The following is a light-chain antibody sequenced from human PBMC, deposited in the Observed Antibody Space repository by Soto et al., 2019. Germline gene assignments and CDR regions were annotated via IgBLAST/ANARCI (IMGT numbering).Light chain of an antibody. CDR2: EVT. J-gene: IGLJ2*01. CDR3: SSYTSSNTLV. V-gene: IGLV2-14*01. CDR1: SSDVGAHNY. Sequence: QSALTQPASVSGSPGQSITISCTGASSDVGAHNYVSWYQQYPGKAPKVIISEVTNRPSGVSNRFSGSKSGNTASLTISGLQAEDEADYYCSSYTSSNTLVFGGGTKLTGL.